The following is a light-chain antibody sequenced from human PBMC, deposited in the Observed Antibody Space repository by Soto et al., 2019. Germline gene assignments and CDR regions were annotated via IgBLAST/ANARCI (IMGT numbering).Light chain of an antibody. J-gene: IGKJ4*01. Sequence: DIQMTQSPSSLSASVGDRVTITCQASQDIKNYLNWYQQKSGKAPKLLIYDASDLETGVPSRFGGSGSGTDFTFTINSLPPEDIATYYCQQYDNLPLTFGGGTKVEIK. CDR3: QQYDNLPLT. V-gene: IGKV1-33*01. CDR1: QDIKNY. CDR2: DAS.